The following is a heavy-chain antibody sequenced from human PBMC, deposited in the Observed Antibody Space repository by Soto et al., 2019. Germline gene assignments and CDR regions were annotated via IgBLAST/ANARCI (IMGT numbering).Heavy chain of an antibody. D-gene: IGHD2-15*01. V-gene: IGHV1-69*12. Sequence: QVQLVQSGAEVKKPGSSVKVSCKASGGTFSSYAISWVRQAPGQGLEWMGGIIPIFGTANYAQKFQGRVTITADESTSTAYMELSSLRSEDTAVYYCARAQGDGVVTTSDAFDIWGQGTMVTVSS. J-gene: IGHJ3*02. CDR3: ARAQGDGVVTTSDAFDI. CDR2: IIPIFGTA. CDR1: GGTFSSYA.